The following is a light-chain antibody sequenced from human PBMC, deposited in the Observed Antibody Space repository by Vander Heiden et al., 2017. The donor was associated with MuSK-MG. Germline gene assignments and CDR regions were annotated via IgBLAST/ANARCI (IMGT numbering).Light chain of an antibody. CDR1: QSLSSIC. CDR2: SAS. J-gene: IGKJ1*01. Sequence: EIALTQSPSSRSLSPGERATLSCRASQSLSSICLAWYQQKPGQAPRLLIYSASSRDTGIPERFSGSGSGTDFTLTISSLEPDDFAVYYCQQYGSFPWTFGQGTKVEIK. CDR3: QQYGSFPWT. V-gene: IGKV3-20*01.